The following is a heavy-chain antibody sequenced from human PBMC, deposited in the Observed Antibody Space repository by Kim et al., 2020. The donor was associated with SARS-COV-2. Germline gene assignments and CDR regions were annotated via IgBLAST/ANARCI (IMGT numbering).Heavy chain of an antibody. CDR1: GASINTYY. Sequence: SETLSLTCTVSGASINTYYWSWSRQPPGKGLEWIGYVYYNGDTDYNPSLKSRVTISIDTAKNQFSLRLTSVTAADTAVYYCARAAKMGTAITFAFWGQG. J-gene: IGHJ4*02. D-gene: IGHD1-1*01. CDR3: ARAAKMGTAITFAF. V-gene: IGHV4-59*01. CDR2: VYYNGDT.